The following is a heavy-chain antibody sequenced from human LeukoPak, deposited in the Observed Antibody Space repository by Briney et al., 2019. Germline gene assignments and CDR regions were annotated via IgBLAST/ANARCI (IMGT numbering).Heavy chain of an antibody. Sequence: PSETLSLTCTVSGGSISSYYWSWIRQPPGKGLEWIGYIYYSGSTNYNPSLKSRVTISVDTSKNKFSLKLSSVTAADTAVYYCASLPHYYDSSGRGDWGQGTLVTVSS. D-gene: IGHD3-22*01. CDR3: ASLPHYYDSSGRGD. CDR2: IYYSGST. CDR1: GGSISSYY. J-gene: IGHJ4*02. V-gene: IGHV4-59*08.